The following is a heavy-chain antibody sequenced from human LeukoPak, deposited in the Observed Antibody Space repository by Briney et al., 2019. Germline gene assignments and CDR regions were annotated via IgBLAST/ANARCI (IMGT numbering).Heavy chain of an antibody. CDR2: ISSSSSYI. CDR1: GFTVNNNY. J-gene: IGHJ3*02. V-gene: IGHV3-21*01. CDR3: ARDSGIAAAGDAFDI. Sequence: GGSLRLSCAASGFTVNNNYMSWVRQAPGKGLEWVSSISSSSSYIYYADSVKGRFTFSRDNAKNSLYLQMNSLRAEDTAVYYCARDSGIAAAGDAFDIWGQGTMVTVSS. D-gene: IGHD6-13*01.